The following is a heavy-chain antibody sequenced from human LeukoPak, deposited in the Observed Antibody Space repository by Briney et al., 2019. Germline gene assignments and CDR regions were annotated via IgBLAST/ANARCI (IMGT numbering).Heavy chain of an antibody. Sequence: GESLKISCKGSGYRFSSYWIGWVRQMPGKGLEWMGIIYPGDSETRYSPSFQGQVTISADKSISTAYLQWSSLKASDTAMYYCVRALGYCSSGSCYYYDYWGQGTLVTVSS. V-gene: IGHV5-51*01. CDR3: VRALGYCSSGSCYYYDY. CDR1: GYRFSSYW. CDR2: IYPGDSET. J-gene: IGHJ4*02. D-gene: IGHD2-15*01.